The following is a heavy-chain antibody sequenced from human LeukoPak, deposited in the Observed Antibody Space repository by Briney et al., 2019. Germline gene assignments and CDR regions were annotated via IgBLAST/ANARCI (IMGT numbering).Heavy chain of an antibody. Sequence: PGGSLRLSCAASGFTFSSYEMNWVRQAPGKGLEWVSSISSSSSYIYYADSVKGRFTISRDNAKNSLYLQMNSLRAEDTAVYYCASPYSSSSNYWGQGTLVTVSS. V-gene: IGHV3-21*01. J-gene: IGHJ4*02. CDR2: ISSSSSYI. CDR1: GFTFSSYE. D-gene: IGHD6-6*01. CDR3: ASPYSSSSNY.